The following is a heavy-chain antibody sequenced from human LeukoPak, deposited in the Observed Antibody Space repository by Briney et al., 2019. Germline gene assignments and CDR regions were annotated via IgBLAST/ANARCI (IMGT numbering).Heavy chain of an antibody. V-gene: IGHV4-59*06. CDR2: IYYSGST. J-gene: IGHJ2*01. CDR3: ARERLGYCSGGSCYPPHWYFDL. Sequence: SETLSLTCTVSGGSISSYYWSWIRQHPGKGLEWIGYIYYSGSTYYNPSLKSRVTISVDTSKNQFSLKLSSVTAADTAVYYCARERLGYCSGGSCYPPHWYFDLWGRGTLVTVSS. D-gene: IGHD2-15*01. CDR1: GGSISSYY.